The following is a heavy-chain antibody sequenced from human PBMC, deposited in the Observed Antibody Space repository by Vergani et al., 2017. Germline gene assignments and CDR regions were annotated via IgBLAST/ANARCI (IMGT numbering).Heavy chain of an antibody. Sequence: QVQLVQSGAEVKKPGSSVKVSCKASGGTFSSYAISWVRQAPGQGLEWMGGIIPIFGTANYAQKFQGGVTITADDSTSTACMELSSLRAGDTAVYYCARAPNIVVGVAAVPAPNLDALDIWGQGTMVTVSS. CDR2: IIPIFGTA. V-gene: IGHV1-69*01. D-gene: IGHD2-15*01. J-gene: IGHJ3*02. CDR3: ARAPNIVVGVAAVPAPNLDALDI. CDR1: GGTFSSYA.